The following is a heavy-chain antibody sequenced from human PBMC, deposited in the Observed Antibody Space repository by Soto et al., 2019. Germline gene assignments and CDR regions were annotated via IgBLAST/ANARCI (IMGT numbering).Heavy chain of an antibody. D-gene: IGHD3-10*01. J-gene: IGHJ4*02. CDR3: ARDRRFGELFY. V-gene: IGHV3-21*01. CDR1: GVTFSSYS. Sequence: HGGSLRICCAACGVTFSSYSMNWVRQAPGKGLEWVSSISSSSSYIYYADSVKGRFTISRDNAKNSLYLQMNSLRAEDTAVYYCARDRRFGELFYWGQGTLVTVSS. CDR2: ISSSSSYI.